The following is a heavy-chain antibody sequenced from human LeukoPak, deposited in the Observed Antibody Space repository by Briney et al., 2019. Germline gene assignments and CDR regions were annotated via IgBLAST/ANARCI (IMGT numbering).Heavy chain of an antibody. CDR2: INHSGST. V-gene: IGHV4-34*01. CDR1: GGSFSGYY. CDR3: ARIVVVPAAMPVLYYYYYYMDV. Sequence: SETLSLTCAVYGGSFSGYYWSWIRQPPGKGLELSGEINHSGSTNYNPSLKSRDTISVDTSKNQFSLELSSVTAADTAVYYCARIVVVPAAMPVLYYYYYYMDVWGKGTTVTVSS. J-gene: IGHJ6*03. D-gene: IGHD2-2*01.